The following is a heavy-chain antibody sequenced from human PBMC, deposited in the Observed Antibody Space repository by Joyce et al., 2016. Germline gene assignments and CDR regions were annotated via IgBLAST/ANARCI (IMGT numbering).Heavy chain of an antibody. Sequence: QVQLVQSGPEVKKPGASVKVVCKASGYTFITYGINWVRQAPGKGLEWMGWISVYNGKTDYAQNLQGRVTMTTETSTSTAYMELRSLTSDDTAVYYCARSDIVTTPFDYWGQGTLVTVSS. V-gene: IGHV1-18*04. D-gene: IGHD5-12*01. CDR3: ARSDIVTTPFDY. J-gene: IGHJ4*02. CDR1: GYTFITYG. CDR2: ISVYNGKT.